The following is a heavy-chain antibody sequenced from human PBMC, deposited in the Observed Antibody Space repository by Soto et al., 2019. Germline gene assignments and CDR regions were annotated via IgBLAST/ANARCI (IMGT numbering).Heavy chain of an antibody. D-gene: IGHD6-19*01. CDR1: GFTFDDYG. J-gene: IGHJ4*01. CDR2: ISWNSGSA. Sequence: EVQLVESGGGLVQPGSSLRLSCAASGFTFDDYGMHWVRQAPGKGLEWVSGISWNSGSAGHADSVKGRFIITRANCKKSLLLEINNLIPEATASYYCAKTLDSSNGWSIPPLHYLGPGTLGTVS. V-gene: IGHV3-9*01. CDR3: AKTLDSSNGWSIPPLHY.